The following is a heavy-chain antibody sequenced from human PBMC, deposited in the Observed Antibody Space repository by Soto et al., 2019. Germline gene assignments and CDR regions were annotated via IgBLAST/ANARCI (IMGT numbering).Heavy chain of an antibody. CDR2: IYYNGNT. Sequence: SETLSLTCNASGGSITSSGSAWGWIRQPPGKGLEWIGYIYYNGNTNYNPSLKSRVTMSVDTSRNQISLKLTTVTAADAAVYYCTRANWYSEYWGQGTLVTVSS. CDR1: GGSITSSGSA. CDR3: TRANWYSEY. D-gene: IGHD7-27*01. J-gene: IGHJ4*02. V-gene: IGHV4-61*05.